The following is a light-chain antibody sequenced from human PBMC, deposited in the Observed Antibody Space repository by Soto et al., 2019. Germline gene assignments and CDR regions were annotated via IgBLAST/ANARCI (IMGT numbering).Light chain of an antibody. Sequence: DIQMTQSPSTLSASVGDRVTITCRASQNISNWLAWSQQRPGRAPNLLIHDASTLESCVPSRFSGRASVTEYTHTLVSLQPDDVATYYCQQYDTLYTFGHGKTLEFK. V-gene: IGKV1-5*01. CDR2: DAS. CDR3: QQYDTLYT. J-gene: IGKJ2*01. CDR1: QNISNW.